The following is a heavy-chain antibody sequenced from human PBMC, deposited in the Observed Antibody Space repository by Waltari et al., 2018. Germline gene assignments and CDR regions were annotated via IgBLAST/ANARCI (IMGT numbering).Heavy chain of an antibody. D-gene: IGHD2-15*01. V-gene: IGHV4-59*01. CDR2: IYYSGST. CDR3: ARATGYCSGGSCYHYYYYMDV. J-gene: IGHJ6*03. CDR1: GGSIRSYY. Sequence: QVQLQESGPGLVKPSETLSLTCTVSGGSIRSYYWSWLRKPPGKGLEWIGYIYYSGSTNYNPSLKSRVTISVDTSKNQFSLKLSSVTAADTAVYYCARATGYCSGGSCYHYYYYMDVWGKGTTVTVSS.